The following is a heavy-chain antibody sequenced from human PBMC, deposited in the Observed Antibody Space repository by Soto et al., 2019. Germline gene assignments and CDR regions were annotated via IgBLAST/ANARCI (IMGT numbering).Heavy chain of an antibody. V-gene: IGHV3-33*01. CDR3: ARDPVGYCSGGSCYSVDY. Sequence: HPGGSLRLSCAASGFTFSSYGMHLVRQAPGKGLEWVAVIWYDGSNKYYADSVKGRFTISRDNSKNTLYLQMNSLRAEDTAVYYCARDPVGYCSGGSCYSVDYWGQGTLVTVPS. CDR2: IWYDGSNK. D-gene: IGHD2-15*01. CDR1: GFTFSSYG. J-gene: IGHJ4*02.